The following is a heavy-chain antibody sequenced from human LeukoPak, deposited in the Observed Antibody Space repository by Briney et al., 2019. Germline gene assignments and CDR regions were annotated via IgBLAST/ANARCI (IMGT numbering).Heavy chain of an antibody. D-gene: IGHD3-10*01. CDR3: GKDLAGSYLLDY. J-gene: IGHJ4*02. Sequence: PGGSLRLSCVSSGFAFNEYTMHWVRQAPGKGLERVSLITWDGATTYYAASVKGRFTISRDNSKTSLYLQMNNLSTEDPALYYCGKDLAGSYLLDYWGQGTLVTVSS. V-gene: IGHV3-43*01. CDR1: GFAFNEYT. CDR2: ITWDGATT.